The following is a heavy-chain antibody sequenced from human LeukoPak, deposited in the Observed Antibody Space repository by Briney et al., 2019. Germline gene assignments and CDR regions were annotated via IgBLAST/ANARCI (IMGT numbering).Heavy chain of an antibody. J-gene: IGHJ6*02. CDR3: AKVSSPTVTTWDYYYGMDV. Sequence: QPGGSLRLSCAASGFTFSSYAMSWVRQAPGKGLEWVSTISGSGVGTYYADSVKGRFTISRDNSKNTLYLQMNSLRAEDTAVYYCAKVSSPTVTTWDYYYGMDVWGQGTTVTVSS. CDR1: GFTFSSYA. V-gene: IGHV3-23*01. D-gene: IGHD4-17*01. CDR2: ISGSGVGT.